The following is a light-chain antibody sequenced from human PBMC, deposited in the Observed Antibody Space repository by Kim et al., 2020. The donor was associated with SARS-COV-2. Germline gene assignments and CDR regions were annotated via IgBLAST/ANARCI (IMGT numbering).Light chain of an antibody. CDR3: LLYYGGDRV. CDR1: TGAVTSGHY. V-gene: IGLV7-46*01. CDR2: DTS. J-gene: IGLJ3*02. Sequence: PGGPVTLTCGSSTGAVTSGHYPYWFQQKPGPAPRTLIYDTSNKHSWTPARFSGSLLGGKAALTLSGAQPEDEAEYYCLLYYGGDRVFGGGTQLTVL.